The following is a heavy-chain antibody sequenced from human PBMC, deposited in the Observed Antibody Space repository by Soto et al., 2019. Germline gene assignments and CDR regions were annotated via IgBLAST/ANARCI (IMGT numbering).Heavy chain of an antibody. Sequence: EVQLVESGGGLVQPGGSLRLSCAASGFTFSGYSMFWVRPAPGKGLEYGSALNTNGVNTFYAKPVKGRFTISRDNSKNTMYLQMGSLRAEDMAVYYCARGRVEDSSGWATYFDYWGQGTLVTVSS. CDR2: LNTNGVNT. D-gene: IGHD6-19*01. CDR1: GFTFSGYS. CDR3: ARGRVEDSSGWATYFDY. J-gene: IGHJ4*02. V-gene: IGHV3-64*01.